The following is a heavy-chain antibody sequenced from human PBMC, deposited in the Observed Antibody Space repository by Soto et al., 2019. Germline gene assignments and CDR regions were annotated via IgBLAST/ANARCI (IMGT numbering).Heavy chain of an antibody. CDR1: GYTFTSYG. J-gene: IGHJ6*02. D-gene: IGHD1-7*01. V-gene: IGHV1-18*01. CDR2: ISAYNGNT. CDR3: ARKPITGTTRALWPGGMDV. Sequence: ASVQVSCLASGYTFTSYGISWVRQAPGQGLAWMGWISAYNGNTNYAQKLQGRVTMTTDTSTSTAYKELRSLRSDDTAVYYCARKPITGTTRALWPGGMDVWGQGTTVTVSS.